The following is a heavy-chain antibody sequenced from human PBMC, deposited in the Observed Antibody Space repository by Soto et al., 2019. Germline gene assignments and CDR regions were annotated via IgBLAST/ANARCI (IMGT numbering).Heavy chain of an antibody. J-gene: IGHJ5*02. Sequence: GASLKVSCKASGGTFSSYAITWVRQAPGQGLEWMGGIIPIFGTANYAQKFQGRVTITADESTSTAYMELSSLRSEDTAVYYCARDRGPSSGYYPYWFDPWGQGTLVTVSS. CDR1: GGTFSSYA. CDR3: ARDRGPSSGYYPYWFDP. D-gene: IGHD3-22*01. V-gene: IGHV1-69*13. CDR2: IIPIFGTA.